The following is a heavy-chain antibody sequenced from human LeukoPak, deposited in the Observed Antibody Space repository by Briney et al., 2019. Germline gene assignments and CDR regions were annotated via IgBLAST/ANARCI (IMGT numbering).Heavy chain of an antibody. D-gene: IGHD6-19*01. J-gene: IGHJ4*02. V-gene: IGHV3-9*01. Sequence: GRSLRLSCAASGFTFDDYAMHWVRQAPGKGLEWVSGISWNSGSIGYADSVKGRFTISKDNAKNSLYLQMNSLRAEDTAVYYCAKDMNEGAVAGLFDYWGQGTLVTVSS. CDR1: GFTFDDYA. CDR2: ISWNSGSI. CDR3: AKDMNEGAVAGLFDY.